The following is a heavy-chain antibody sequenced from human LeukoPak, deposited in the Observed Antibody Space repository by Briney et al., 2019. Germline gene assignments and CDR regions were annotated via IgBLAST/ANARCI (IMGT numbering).Heavy chain of an antibody. V-gene: IGHV1-69*13. J-gene: IGHJ6*02. D-gene: IGHD1-26*01. CDR1: GGTFSSYA. CDR2: IIPIFGTA. CDR3: ATGATRSRYYYYGMDV. Sequence: SVKVSFKASGGTFSSYAISWVRQAPGQGLEWMGGIIPIFGTANYAQKFQGRVTITADESTSTAYMELSSLRSEDTAVYYCATGATRSRYYYYGMDVWGQGTTVTVSS.